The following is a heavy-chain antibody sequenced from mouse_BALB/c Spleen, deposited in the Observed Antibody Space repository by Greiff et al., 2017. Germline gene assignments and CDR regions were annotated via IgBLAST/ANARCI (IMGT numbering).Heavy chain of an antibody. J-gene: IGHJ2*01. D-gene: IGHD6-1*01. CDR3: ARLDASYYFDY. Sequence: QVQLQQSGPELVKPGASVKMSCKASGYTFTSYYIHWVKQRPGQGLEWIGWIYPGDGSTKYNEKFKGKTTLTADKSSSTAYMLLSSLTSEDSAIYFCARLDASYYFDYWGQGTTLTVSS. CDR1: GYTFTSYY. CDR2: IYPGDGST. V-gene: IGHV1S56*01.